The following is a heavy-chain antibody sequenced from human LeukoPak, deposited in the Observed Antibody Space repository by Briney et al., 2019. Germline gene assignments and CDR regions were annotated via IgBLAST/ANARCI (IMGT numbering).Heavy chain of an antibody. D-gene: IGHD2-15*01. J-gene: IGHJ6*02. CDR3: ARARGVVVPLDV. CDR1: GFTFSTYS. Sequence: PGGSLRLSCVASGFTFSTYSMNWVRQAPGKGLEWVSYITSSSSAKYYADSVKGRFTISRDNSKNTLYLQMNSLRAEDTAVYYCARARGVVVPLDVWGQGTTVTVSS. V-gene: IGHV3-48*01. CDR2: ITSSSSAK.